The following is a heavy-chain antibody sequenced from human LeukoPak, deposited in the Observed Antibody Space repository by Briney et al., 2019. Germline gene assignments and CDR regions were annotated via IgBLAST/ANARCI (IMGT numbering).Heavy chain of an antibody. V-gene: IGHV3-64*01. Sequence: GGSLRLSCAASGFTFSSYAMHWVRQAPGKGLEYVSAISSNGGSTYCANSVKGRFTISRDNSKNTLYLQMGSLRAEDMAVYYCARGEYGDYSFDYWGQGTLVTVSS. CDR2: ISSNGGST. CDR3: ARGEYGDYSFDY. CDR1: GFTFSSYA. D-gene: IGHD4-17*01. J-gene: IGHJ4*02.